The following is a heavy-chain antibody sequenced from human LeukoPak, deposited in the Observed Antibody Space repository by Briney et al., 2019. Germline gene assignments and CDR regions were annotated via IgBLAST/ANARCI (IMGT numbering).Heavy chain of an antibody. CDR1: GYTFTSYG. J-gene: IGHJ3*02. CDR3: ARVASGWYEDAFDI. CDR2: ISAYNGNT. Sequence: GASVKVSCKASGYTFTSYGISWVRQAPGQGLEWMGWISAYNGNTNYAQKLQGRVTMTTDTSTSTAYMELRSLRSDDTAVYYCARVASGWYEDAFDIWGQGTMVTVSS. D-gene: IGHD6-19*01. V-gene: IGHV1-18*01.